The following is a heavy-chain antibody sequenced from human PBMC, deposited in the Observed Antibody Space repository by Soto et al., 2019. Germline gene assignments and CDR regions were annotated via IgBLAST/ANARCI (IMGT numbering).Heavy chain of an antibody. CDR1: GYSFTYHT. V-gene: IGHV1-3*01. CDR2: INAANGNT. J-gene: IGHJ4*02. Sequence: VSSVKVSCKASGYSFTYHTIHWVRQAPGQRLEWMGWINAANGNTRTSEKFQGRLTMTRDTSTTTAYLDLNSMRSEDTAVYYCARDQRRPYDFWSDSSLGFDHWRQGAYGTVS. D-gene: IGHD3-3*01. CDR3: ARDQRRPYDFWSDSSLGFDH.